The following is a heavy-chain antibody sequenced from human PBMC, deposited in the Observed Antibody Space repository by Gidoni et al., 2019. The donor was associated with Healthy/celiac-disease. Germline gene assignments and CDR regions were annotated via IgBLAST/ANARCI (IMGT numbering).Heavy chain of an antibody. CDR3: AAGIVATTGYNWFDP. V-gene: IGHV1-58*01. D-gene: IGHD5-12*01. Sequence: QMQLVQSGPEVKKPGTSVKVSCKASGFTFTSSAVQWVRQARGQRLEWIGWIVVGSGNTNYAQKFQERVTITRDMSTSTAYMELSSLRSEDTAVYYCAAGIVATTGYNWFDPWGQGTLVTVSS. CDR1: GFTFTSSA. CDR2: IVVGSGNT. J-gene: IGHJ5*02.